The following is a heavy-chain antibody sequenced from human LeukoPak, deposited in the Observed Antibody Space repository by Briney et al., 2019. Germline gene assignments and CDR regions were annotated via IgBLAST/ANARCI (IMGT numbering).Heavy chain of an antibody. D-gene: IGHD6-19*01. V-gene: IGHV3-30-3*01. Sequence: GGSLRLSCAASGFTFSSYAMHWVRQAPGKGLEWVAVISYDGSNKYYADSAKGRFTISRDNSKNTLYLQMNSLRAEDTAVYYCAREAVADFDYWGQGTLVTVSS. CDR1: GFTFSSYA. CDR3: AREAVADFDY. J-gene: IGHJ4*02. CDR2: ISYDGSNK.